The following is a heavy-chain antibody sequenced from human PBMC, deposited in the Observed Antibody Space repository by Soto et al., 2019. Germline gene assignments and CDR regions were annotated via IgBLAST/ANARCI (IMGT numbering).Heavy chain of an antibody. CDR3: ARSKADLGGVVYVDY. CDR1: GFTFSSSW. J-gene: IGHJ4*02. CDR2: IKQDGSEK. D-gene: IGHD2-15*01. V-gene: IGHV3-7*01. Sequence: GGSLRLSCAASGFTFSSSWMSWVRQAPGKGLEWVANIKQDGSEKYHVDSVKGRFTISRDNAKNLLYLQMDSLRAEDTAVYYCARSKADLGGVVYVDYRGQGILVTVSS.